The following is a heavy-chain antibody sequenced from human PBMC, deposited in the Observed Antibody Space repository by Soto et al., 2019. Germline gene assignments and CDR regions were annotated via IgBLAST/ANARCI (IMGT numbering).Heavy chain of an antibody. Sequence: SVKVSCKASGFTFTSSAMQWVRQARGQRLEWIGWIVLSSGNTNYAQKFQGRVTMTRNTSISTAYMELSSLRSEDTAVYYCARVGDYYYYGMDVWGQGTTVTVSS. V-gene: IGHV1-58*02. CDR1: GFTFTSSA. D-gene: IGHD1-26*01. CDR3: ARVGDYYYYGMDV. J-gene: IGHJ6*02. CDR2: IVLSSGNT.